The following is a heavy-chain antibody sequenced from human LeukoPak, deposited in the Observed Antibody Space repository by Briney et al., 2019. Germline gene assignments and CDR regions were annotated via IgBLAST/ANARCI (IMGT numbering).Heavy chain of an antibody. CDR3: AKNNDYGGSYWYFDL. V-gene: IGHV3-21*01. J-gene: IGHJ2*01. Sequence: GGSLRLSCAASGFTFSSYNMNWVRQAPGKGLEWVSSISSSSSYIYYADSVKGRFTISRDNAKNTLYLQMSSLRDEDTAVYYCAKNNDYGGSYWYFDLWGRGTLVTVSS. CDR1: GFTFSSYN. CDR2: ISSSSSYI. D-gene: IGHD4-23*01.